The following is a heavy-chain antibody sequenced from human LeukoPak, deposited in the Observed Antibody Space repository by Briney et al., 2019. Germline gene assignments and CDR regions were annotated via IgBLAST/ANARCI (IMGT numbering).Heavy chain of an antibody. J-gene: IGHJ4*02. D-gene: IGHD3-9*01. CDR2: INWNGDNT. CDR3: ARCFDGNFDY. CDR1: GFTFDDYG. V-gene: IGHV3-20*04. Sequence: GGSLRLSCAATGFTFDDYGMSWVRQAPGKGLEWVSGINWNGDNTDYADSVKGRFTISRDNAKNSLYLQMNSLRAEDTALYYCARCFDGNFDYWGQGTLVTVSP.